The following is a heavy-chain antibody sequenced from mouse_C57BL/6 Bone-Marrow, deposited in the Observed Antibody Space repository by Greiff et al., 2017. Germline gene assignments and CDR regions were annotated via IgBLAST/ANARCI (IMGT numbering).Heavy chain of an antibody. Sequence: VQLQQSGPVLVKPGASVKMSCKASGYTFTDYCMNWVKQSPGKSLEWIGVIYPYNGGTSYNEKFKGKATLTVDKSSSTAYMELNSLTSEDSAVYDGARDYGNPSWYFGVWGTGTTVTV. D-gene: IGHD2-1*01. J-gene: IGHJ1*03. CDR2: IYPYNGGT. V-gene: IGHV1-19*01. CDR1: GYTFTDYC. CDR3: ARDYGNPSWYFGV.